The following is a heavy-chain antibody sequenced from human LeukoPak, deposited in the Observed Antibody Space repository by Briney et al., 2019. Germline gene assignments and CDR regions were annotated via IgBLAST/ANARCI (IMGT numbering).Heavy chain of an antibody. CDR1: GFTFSSYW. J-gene: IGHJ4*02. D-gene: IGHD5-24*01. Sequence: VGSLRLSCAASGFTFSSYWMHWVRQAPGKGLVWVSRINSDGSSTSYADSVKGRFTISRDNAKNTLCLQMSSLRAEDTAVYYCASVPLRGAGDYWGQGTLVTVSS. V-gene: IGHV3-74*01. CDR3: ASVPLRGAGDY. CDR2: INSDGSST.